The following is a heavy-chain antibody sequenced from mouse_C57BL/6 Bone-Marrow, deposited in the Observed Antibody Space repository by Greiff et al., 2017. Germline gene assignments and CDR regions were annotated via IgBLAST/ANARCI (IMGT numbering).Heavy chain of an antibody. CDR2: IDPSDSYT. CDR3: ARYDAY. J-gene: IGHJ3*01. Sequence: QVQLQQPGAELVKPGASVKLSCKASGYTFTSYWMQWVKQRPGQGLEWIGEIDPSDSYTNYNQKFKGKATLTVDTSSSTAYMQLSSLTSEDSAVYYCARYDAYWGQGTLVTVSA. V-gene: IGHV1-50*01. D-gene: IGHD2-12*01. CDR1: GYTFTSYW.